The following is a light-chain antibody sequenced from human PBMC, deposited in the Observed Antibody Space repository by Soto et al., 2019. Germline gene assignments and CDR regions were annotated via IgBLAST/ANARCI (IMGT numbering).Light chain of an antibody. CDR1: QTVSTY. CDR2: ATS. V-gene: IGKV1-39*01. J-gene: IGKJ1*01. Sequence: DTQMTQSPSSLSASVGDRISITCRASQTVSTYLNWYQQKPGKAPTLLISATSTLQSGVPSRFSGSGSGTDFTLTITSLQPEDFATYYCQQTYTTPRTFGQGIKVAIK. CDR3: QQTYTTPRT.